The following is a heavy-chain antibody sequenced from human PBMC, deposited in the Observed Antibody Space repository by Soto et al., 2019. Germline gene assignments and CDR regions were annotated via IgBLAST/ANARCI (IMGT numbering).Heavy chain of an antibody. CDR2: IDTSGDA. CDR3: ARTEYNTAWQFGMDV. D-gene: IGHD1-1*01. J-gene: IGHJ6*02. V-gene: IGHV3-53*01. Sequence: GWSLRLSCAASVFAVRGNYMNWVRQAPGKGLEWVSVIDTSGDAFHADPVKGRFTITRDTSKNMVYLQMKNLRVEDTAVYFCARTEYNTAWQFGMDVWGQGTAVTVSS. CDR1: VFAVRGNY.